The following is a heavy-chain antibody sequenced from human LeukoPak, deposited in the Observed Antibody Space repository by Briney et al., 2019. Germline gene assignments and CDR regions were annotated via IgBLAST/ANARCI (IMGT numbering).Heavy chain of an antibody. D-gene: IGHD4-23*01. CDR1: GFTFSSYA. Sequence: GRSLRLSCAASGFTFSSYAMHWVRQAPGKGLEWVAVISYDGSNKYYADSVKGRFTISRDNSKNTLYLQMNSLRAEDTAVYYCAGDGGNSVFDYWGQGTLVTVSS. V-gene: IGHV3-30*01. CDR2: ISYDGSNK. J-gene: IGHJ4*02. CDR3: AGDGGNSVFDY.